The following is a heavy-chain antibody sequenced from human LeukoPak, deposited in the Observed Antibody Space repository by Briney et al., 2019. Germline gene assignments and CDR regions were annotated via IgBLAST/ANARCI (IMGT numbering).Heavy chain of an antibody. Sequence: GGSLRLSCAASRFTFDDYGMSWVRQAPGKGLEWVSAISGSGGSTYYADSVKGRFTISRDNSKNSLYLQVNSLRAEDTAVYYCARFRGGSYRPIFDYWGQGTLVTVSS. CDR3: ARFRGGSYRPIFDY. J-gene: IGHJ4*02. CDR1: RFTFDDYG. D-gene: IGHD3-16*02. V-gene: IGHV3-23*01. CDR2: ISGSGGST.